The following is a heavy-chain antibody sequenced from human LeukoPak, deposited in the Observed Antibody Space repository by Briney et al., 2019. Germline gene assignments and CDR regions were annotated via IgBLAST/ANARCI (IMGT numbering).Heavy chain of an antibody. CDR1: GFTFSSYA. CDR3: SKAYCSGGSCYSGADAFDI. V-gene: IGHV3-23*01. CDR2: ISGSGGST. J-gene: IGHJ3*02. Sequence: SGGSLRLSCAASGFTFSSYAMSWVRQAPGKGLEWVSAISGSGGSTYYADSVKGRFTISRDNSKNTLYLQMNSLRAEDTAVYYCSKAYCSGGSCYSGADAFDIWGQGTMVTVSS. D-gene: IGHD2-15*01.